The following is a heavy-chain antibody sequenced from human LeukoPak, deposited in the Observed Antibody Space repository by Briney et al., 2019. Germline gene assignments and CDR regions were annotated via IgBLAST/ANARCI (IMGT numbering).Heavy chain of an antibody. CDR3: AKVPVVVVAVDFDY. D-gene: IGHD2-15*01. J-gene: IGHJ4*02. V-gene: IGHV3-33*06. Sequence: PGRSLRLSCAASGFTFSSYGMHWVRQAPGKGLEWVAVIWYDGSNKYYADSVKGRFTISRDNSKNTLYLQMNSLRAEDTAVYYCAKVPVVVVAVDFDYWGQGTLVTVSS. CDR2: IWYDGSNK. CDR1: GFTFSSYG.